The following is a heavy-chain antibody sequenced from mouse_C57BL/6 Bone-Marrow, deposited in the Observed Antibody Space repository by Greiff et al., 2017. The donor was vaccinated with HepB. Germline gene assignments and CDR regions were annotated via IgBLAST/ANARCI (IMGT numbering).Heavy chain of an antibody. CDR1: GYTFTDYY. CDR3: ALLGPWFAY. V-gene: IGHV1-19*01. CDR2: INPYNGGT. D-gene: IGHD4-1*01. J-gene: IGHJ3*01. Sequence: EVQLQQSGPVLVKPGASVKMSCKASGYTFTDYYMNWAKQSHGKSLEWIGVINPYNGGTSYNQKFKGKATLTVDKSSSTAYMELNSLTSEDSAVYYCALLGPWFAYWGQGTLVTVSA.